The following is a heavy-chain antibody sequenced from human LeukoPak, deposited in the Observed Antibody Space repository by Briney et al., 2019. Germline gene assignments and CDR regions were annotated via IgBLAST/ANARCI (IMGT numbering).Heavy chain of an antibody. CDR2: IYHSGST. CDR1: GGSISSSNW. CDR3: ARGRYLTTGGGAAAGFLDY. D-gene: IGHD6-13*01. Sequence: PSETLSLTCAVSGGSISSSNWWSWVRQPPGKGLEWIGEIYHSGSTNYNPSLKSRVTISVDTSQKQFSLRLSSVTAADTAVYYCARGRYLTTGGGAAAGFLDYWGQGTLVTVSS. J-gene: IGHJ4*02. V-gene: IGHV4-4*02.